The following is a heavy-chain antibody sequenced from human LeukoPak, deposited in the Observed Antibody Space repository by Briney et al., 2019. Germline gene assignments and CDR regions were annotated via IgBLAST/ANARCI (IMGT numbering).Heavy chain of an antibody. CDR2: INPNSGGT. Sequence: ASVKVSCKASGYTFTGYYMHWVRQAPGQGLEWMGWINPNSGGTNYARKFQGRVTMTRDTSISTAYMELSRLRSDDTAVYYCARDLPDGSGSYYAYYFDYWGQGTLVTVSS. V-gene: IGHV1-2*02. CDR3: ARDLPDGSGSYYAYYFDY. D-gene: IGHD3-10*01. CDR1: GYTFTGYY. J-gene: IGHJ4*02.